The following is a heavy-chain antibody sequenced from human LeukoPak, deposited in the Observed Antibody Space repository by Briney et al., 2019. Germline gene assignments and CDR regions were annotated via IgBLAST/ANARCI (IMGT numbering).Heavy chain of an antibody. V-gene: IGHV3-48*03. D-gene: IGHD2-2*03. CDR1: GFNFHSHE. CDR3: ARGGYCTTALCYAMNAFDI. J-gene: IGHJ3*02. CDR2: ISPSGTTM. Sequence: PGGSLRLSCAASGFNFHSHEMNWVRQAPGKGLEFLSYISPSGTTMYYADSVKGRFTISRDNAKNSLYLQMDSLRAEDTAVYYCARGGYCTTALCYAMNAFDIWGQGTMVTVSS.